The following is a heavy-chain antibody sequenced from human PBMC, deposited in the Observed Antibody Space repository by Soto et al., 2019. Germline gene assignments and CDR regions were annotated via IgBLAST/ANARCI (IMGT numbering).Heavy chain of an antibody. CDR3: AKDFVVPTGGY. D-gene: IGHD2-2*01. J-gene: IGHJ4*02. CDR2: ISYDGSNK. Sequence: ESGGGVVQPGRSLRLSCAASGFTFSSYGMHWVRQAPGKGLEWVAVISYDGSNKYYADSVKGRFTISRDNSKNTLYLQMNSLRAEDTAMYYCAKDFVVPTGGYWGQGTLVTVSS. CDR1: GFTFSSYG. V-gene: IGHV3-30*18.